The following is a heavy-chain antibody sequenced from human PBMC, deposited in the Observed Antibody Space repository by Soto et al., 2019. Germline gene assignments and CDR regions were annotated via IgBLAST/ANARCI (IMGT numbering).Heavy chain of an antibody. CDR2: VSFDGKVT. CDR1: GFTFSSYG. Sequence: GGSLRLSCAVSGFTFSSYGMHWVRQGPDKGLEWVAVVSFDGKVTYYADSVKGRFTVSRDNSKNTIYLQANSLRAEDTAVYYCAREPYGDSQYFDYWGQGTPVTVSS. V-gene: IGHV3-30*03. CDR3: AREPYGDSQYFDY. J-gene: IGHJ4*02. D-gene: IGHD2-21*02.